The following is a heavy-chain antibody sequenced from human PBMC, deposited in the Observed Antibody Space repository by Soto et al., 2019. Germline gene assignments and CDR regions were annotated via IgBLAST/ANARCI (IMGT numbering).Heavy chain of an antibody. Sequence: ASVKVSCKASGFTFNGSAVQWVRQARGQRLEWIGWIVVGSGNTDYAQKFQGRVTITRDMSTSTAYMDLSSLRSEDTAVYYCAADKGHSYGYGTYWGQGTLVT. J-gene: IGHJ4*02. CDR1: GFTFNGSA. V-gene: IGHV1-58*01. CDR3: AADKGHSYGYGTY. CDR2: IVVGSGNT. D-gene: IGHD5-18*01.